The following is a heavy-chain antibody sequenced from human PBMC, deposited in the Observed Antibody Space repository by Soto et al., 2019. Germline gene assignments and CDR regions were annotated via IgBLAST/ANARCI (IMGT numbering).Heavy chain of an antibody. CDR3: ARSPRSSPYFDF. CDR1: GYTFSNFW. J-gene: IGHJ4*02. D-gene: IGHD6-13*01. V-gene: IGHV5-51*01. Sequence: VESLKISCQCSGYTFSNFWICCLRQLPVQGLEWMGIIYPGDHETRYSPSFLGKVTISAETSINTAYLQWSSLEASDSAFYFCARSPRSSPYFDFWGQGALVTVSS. CDR2: IYPGDHET.